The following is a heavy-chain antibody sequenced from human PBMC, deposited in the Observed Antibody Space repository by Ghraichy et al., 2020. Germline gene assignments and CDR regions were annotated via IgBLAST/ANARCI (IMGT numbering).Heavy chain of an antibody. CDR1: GFTFSSYW. Sequence: GGSLRLSCAASGFTFSSYWMHWVRQAPGKGLVWVSRINSDGSSTSYADSVKGRFTISRDNAKNTLYLQMNSLRAEDTAVYYCARSTYYHAFDIWGQGTMVTVSS. CDR2: INSDGSST. J-gene: IGHJ3*02. V-gene: IGHV3-74*01. D-gene: IGHD1-26*01. CDR3: ARSTYYHAFDI.